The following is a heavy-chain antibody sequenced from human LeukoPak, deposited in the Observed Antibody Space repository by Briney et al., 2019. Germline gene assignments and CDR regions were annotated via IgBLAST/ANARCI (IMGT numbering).Heavy chain of an antibody. CDR3: ARDHLPLAYHDRLDAFDI. CDR2: IIPIFGTA. D-gene: IGHD3-22*01. CDR1: GGTFSSYA. V-gene: IGHV1-69*05. Sequence: SSVKVSCKASGGTFSSYAISWVRQAPGQGLEWMGRIIPIFGTANYAQKFQGRVTITTDESTSTAYMELSSLRSEDTAVYYCARDHLPLAYHDRLDAFDIWGQGTMVTVSS. J-gene: IGHJ3*02.